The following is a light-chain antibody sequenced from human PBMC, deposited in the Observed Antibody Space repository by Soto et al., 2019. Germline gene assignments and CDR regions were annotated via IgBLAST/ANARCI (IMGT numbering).Light chain of an antibody. Sequence: DIQMTQSPSAMSASVGDRFTITCLASQNINNWLAWYQQKPGKAPNLLIYEASSLESGVPSRFGGSRSGTEFTLTISSLQPEDFATYYCQQYNSYSWTFGQGTKVDIK. CDR2: EAS. CDR3: QQYNSYSWT. J-gene: IGKJ1*01. V-gene: IGKV1-5*03. CDR1: QNINNW.